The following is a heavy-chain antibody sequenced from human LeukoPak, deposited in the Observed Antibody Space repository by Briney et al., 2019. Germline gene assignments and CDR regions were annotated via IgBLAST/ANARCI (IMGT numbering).Heavy chain of an antibody. CDR1: DDSITMYY. J-gene: IGHJ6*03. V-gene: IGHV4-59*01. CDR2: VDHTGST. Sequence: PSETLSLTCSVSDDSITMYYWTWIRQPPGKGLEWIGYVDHTGSTNFNPSLNGRVSISRDTTKNLFSLRLRSVTAADTAVYFCARGRVSSSTWYSTYYYYFYMDVWGKGTTVTISS. D-gene: IGHD1-1*01. CDR3: ARGRVSSSTWYSTYYYYFYMDV.